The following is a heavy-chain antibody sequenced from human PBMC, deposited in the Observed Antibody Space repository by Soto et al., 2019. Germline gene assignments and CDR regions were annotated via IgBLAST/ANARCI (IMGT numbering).Heavy chain of an antibody. V-gene: IGHV1-18*01. CDR3: AREDLCIAAAGFYYYYMDV. Sequence: ASVKVSCKASGYTFTSYGISWVRQAPGQGLEWMGWISAYNGNTHYAQKLQGRVTMTTDTSTSTAYMELRSLRSDDTAVYYCAREDLCIAAAGFYYYYMDVWGKATTVTVSS. CDR1: GYTFTSYG. J-gene: IGHJ6*03. D-gene: IGHD6-13*01. CDR2: ISAYNGNT.